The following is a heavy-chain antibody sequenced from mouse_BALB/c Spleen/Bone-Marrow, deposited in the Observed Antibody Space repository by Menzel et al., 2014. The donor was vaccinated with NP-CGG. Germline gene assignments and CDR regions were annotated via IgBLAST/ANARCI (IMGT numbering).Heavy chain of an antibody. CDR3: ARWGYYYAMDY. CDR2: ISSGSSNI. D-gene: IGHD2-2*01. V-gene: IGHV5-17*02. CDR1: GFTFSSFG. J-gene: IGHJ4*01. Sequence: VKVVESGGGLVQPGGSRKLSCAASGFTFSSFGMHWVRRAPEKGLEWVAYISSGSSNINYADTVKGRFTISRDNPKNTLFLQMTSLRSEDTAMYYCARWGYYYAMDYWGQGTSVTVSS.